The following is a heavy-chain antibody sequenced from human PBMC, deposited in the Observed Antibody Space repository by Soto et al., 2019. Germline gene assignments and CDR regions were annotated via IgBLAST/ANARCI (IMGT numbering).Heavy chain of an antibody. V-gene: IGHV3-23*01. Sequence: EVQLLESGGGLVQPGGSLRLSCAASGFTFSSYAMSWVRKAPGKGLEWVSVVSGSAGSTYYADSVKGRFTISRDNSKNTLYLQMNSLRAEDTAVYYCAKDASSGITSFDSWGRGTVVTVSS. CDR3: AKDASSGITSFDS. CDR2: VSGSAGST. J-gene: IGHJ2*01. CDR1: GFTFSSYA. D-gene: IGHD3-3*01.